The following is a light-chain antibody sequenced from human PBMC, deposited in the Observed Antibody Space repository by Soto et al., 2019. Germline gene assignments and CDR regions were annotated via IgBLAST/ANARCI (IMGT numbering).Light chain of an antibody. J-gene: IGKJ5*01. CDR2: DAS. CDR3: QQFNSYPIT. Sequence: DIQMTQSPSTLSASVGDRVTITCRASQSISSWLAWYQQKPGKAPKLLIYDASSLESGVPQRFSGSGSGTEFTLTISSLQTDDFVTYYCQQFNSYPITFGQGTRLEIK. CDR1: QSISSW. V-gene: IGKV1-5*01.